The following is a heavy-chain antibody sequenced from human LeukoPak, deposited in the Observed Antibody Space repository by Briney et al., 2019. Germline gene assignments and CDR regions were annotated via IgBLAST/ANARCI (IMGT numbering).Heavy chain of an antibody. J-gene: IGHJ6*02. CDR3: ARLRAVAGTHYYYGMDV. CDR2: ISISEST. D-gene: IGHD6-19*01. Sequence: SETLSLTCTVSDGSMNSNYWSWIRQPAGKGLEWIGRISISESTDYNPSLKSRVTMSVDTSKNQFSLKLSSVTAADTAVYYCARLRAVAGTHYYYGMDVWGQGTTVTVSS. V-gene: IGHV4-4*07. CDR1: DGSMNSNY.